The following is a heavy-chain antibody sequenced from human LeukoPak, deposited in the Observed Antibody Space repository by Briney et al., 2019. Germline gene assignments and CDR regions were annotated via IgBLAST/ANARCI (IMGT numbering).Heavy chain of an antibody. CDR3: AKDFDDSSGSLDY. D-gene: IGHD3-22*01. J-gene: IGHJ4*02. CDR2: IRYDGSNK. Sequence: GGSLRLSCAASGFTFSSYWMSWVRQAPGKGLEWVAFIRYDGSNKYYTDSVKGRFTTSRDNSKNTLYLQMNSLRAEDTAVYYCAKDFDDSSGSLDYWGQGTLVTVSS. V-gene: IGHV3-30*02. CDR1: GFTFSSYW.